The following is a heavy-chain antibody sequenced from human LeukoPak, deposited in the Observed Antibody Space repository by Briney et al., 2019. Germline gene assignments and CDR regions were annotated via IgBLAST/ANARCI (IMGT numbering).Heavy chain of an antibody. CDR2: IRYDGSNK. V-gene: IGHV3-30*02. CDR3: AKGVASGGYSSGWYDY. D-gene: IGHD6-19*01. Sequence: PGGSLRLSCAASGFTFSSYGMHWVRQAPGKGLEWVAFIRYDGSNKYYADSVKGRFTISRDNSKNTLYLQMNSLRVEDTAVYYCAKGVASGGYSSGWYDYWGQGTLVTVSS. CDR1: GFTFSSYG. J-gene: IGHJ4*02.